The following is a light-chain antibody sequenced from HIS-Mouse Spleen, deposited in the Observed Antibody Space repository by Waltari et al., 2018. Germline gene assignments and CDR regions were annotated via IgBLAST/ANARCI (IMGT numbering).Light chain of an antibody. J-gene: IGLJ1*01. CDR1: NIGSKS. CDR3: QVWDSSSDHPV. CDR2: DDS. Sequence: SYVLTQPPSVSVAPGKTARITCGGNNIGSKSVHWYQQKPGQAPVRVVYDDSDRRSGIPERVSGSNSGNTATLTISRVEAGDEADYYCQVWDSSSDHPVFGTGTKVTVL. V-gene: IGLV3-21*03.